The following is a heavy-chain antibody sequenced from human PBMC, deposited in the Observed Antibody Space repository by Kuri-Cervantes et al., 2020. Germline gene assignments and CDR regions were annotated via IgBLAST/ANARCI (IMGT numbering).Heavy chain of an antibody. CDR1: GFTFSSYG. Sequence: LSLTCAASGFTFSSYGMHWVRQAPGKGLEWVAVISYDGSNKHYADSVKGRFTISRDNSKNTLYLQMNSLRAEDTAVYYCAKDAVGATTWVDYWGQGTLVTVSS. CDR2: ISYDGSNK. V-gene: IGHV3-30*18. D-gene: IGHD1-26*01. CDR3: AKDAVGATTWVDY. J-gene: IGHJ4*02.